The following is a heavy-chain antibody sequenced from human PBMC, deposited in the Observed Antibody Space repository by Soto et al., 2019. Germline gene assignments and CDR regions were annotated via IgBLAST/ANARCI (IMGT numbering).Heavy chain of an antibody. V-gene: IGHV1-69*06. Sequence: QVQLVQSGAEVKKPGSSVKVSCKASGGTFSSYAISWVRQAPGQGLEWMGGIIPIFGTANYAQKFQGRVTISADKSSSTADMGLSSLRSEDTAVYYCARAPLGIYNWFDPWGQGSLVTVSS. CDR2: IIPIFGTA. CDR3: ARAPLGIYNWFDP. J-gene: IGHJ5*02. CDR1: GGTFSSYA.